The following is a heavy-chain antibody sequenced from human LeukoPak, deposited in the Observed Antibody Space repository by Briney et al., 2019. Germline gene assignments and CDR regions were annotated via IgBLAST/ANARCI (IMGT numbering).Heavy chain of an antibody. CDR2: IYYNGAT. Sequence: PSETLSLTCTVSGVSINIGGYYWNWVRQHPRKCLEWIGYIYYNGATYYNPSLKSRVTISVDTSKNQCSVRLSSGTAADTAVHYCARDYFDGSGYHAFDIWGQGTMVTVSS. J-gene: IGHJ3*02. CDR1: GVSINIGGYY. CDR3: ARDYFDGSGYHAFDI. V-gene: IGHV4-31*03. D-gene: IGHD3-22*01.